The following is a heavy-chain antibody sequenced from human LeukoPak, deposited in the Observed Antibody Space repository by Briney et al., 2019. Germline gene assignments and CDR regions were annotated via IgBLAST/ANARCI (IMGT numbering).Heavy chain of an antibody. Sequence: PSETLSLTCTVSGGSISSYYWNWIRQPPGKGLEWIGYIYYSGTTNYNPSLKSRVSMSVDTSKNQFSLKLSSVTAADTAVYYCARWELHPRGFDYWGQGTLVTVSS. D-gene: IGHD1-26*01. CDR3: ARWELHPRGFDY. CDR2: IYYSGTT. CDR1: GGSISSYY. J-gene: IGHJ4*02. V-gene: IGHV4-59*01.